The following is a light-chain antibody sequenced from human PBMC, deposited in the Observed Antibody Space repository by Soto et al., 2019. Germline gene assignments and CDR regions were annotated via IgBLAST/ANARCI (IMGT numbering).Light chain of an antibody. V-gene: IGKV1-39*01. CDR1: QSISSY. Sequence: DIQMTQYPSSLSASVGDRVTITCRASQSISSYLNWYQQKPGKAPKLLIYAASSLQSGVPSRFSGSGSGTDFTLTISSLQPEDFATCYCQQSYSTPSFGQGTKVDI. CDR2: AAS. J-gene: IGKJ1*01. CDR3: QQSYSTPS.